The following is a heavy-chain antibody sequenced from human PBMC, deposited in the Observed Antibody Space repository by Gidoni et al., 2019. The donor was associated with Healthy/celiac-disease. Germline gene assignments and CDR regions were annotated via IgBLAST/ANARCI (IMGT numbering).Heavy chain of an antibody. V-gene: IGHV6-1*01. Sequence: QVQLQQSGPGLVKPSQTLSLTCAISGDSVSSNSAAWNWIRQSPSRGLEWLGRTYYRSKWYNDYAVSVKSRITINPDTSKNQFSLQLNSVTPEDTAVYYCAELYQFTSYYYGSGDDAFDIWGQGTMVTVSS. CDR1: GDSVSSNSAA. D-gene: IGHD3-10*01. CDR3: AELYQFTSYYYGSGDDAFDI. CDR2: TYYRSKWYN. J-gene: IGHJ3*02.